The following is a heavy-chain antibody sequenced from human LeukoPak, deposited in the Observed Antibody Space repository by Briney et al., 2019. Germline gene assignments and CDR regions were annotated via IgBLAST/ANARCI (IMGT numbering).Heavy chain of an antibody. CDR2: IHDSGST. V-gene: IGHV4-31*03. Sequence: SETLSLTCTVSGGSISRGGYYWSWIRQHPGKGLEWIGHIHDSGSTYYNPSLKSRVTISLDPSKNQFSLKLSSVTAADTAVYYCARDRGYSYGCDAFDIWGQGTMVTVSS. J-gene: IGHJ3*02. D-gene: IGHD5-18*01. CDR3: ARDRGYSYGCDAFDI. CDR1: GGSISRGGYY.